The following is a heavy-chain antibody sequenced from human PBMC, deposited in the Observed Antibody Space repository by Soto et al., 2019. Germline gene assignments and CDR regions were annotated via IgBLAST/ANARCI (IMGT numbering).Heavy chain of an antibody. J-gene: IGHJ5*02. D-gene: IGHD3-3*02. V-gene: IGHV4-39*01. CDR3: ASPKIAFYNCFDP. CDR2: IYYSGST. CDR1: PGCGLRSSSY. Sequence: SGPRALGSTVPPGCGLRSSSYSAPFREPPGKGLEWIGSIYYSGSTYYNQSLKSRVTISVDTSKNQFSLKLSSVTAADTAVYYCASPKIAFYNCFDPWGQGALVTVS.